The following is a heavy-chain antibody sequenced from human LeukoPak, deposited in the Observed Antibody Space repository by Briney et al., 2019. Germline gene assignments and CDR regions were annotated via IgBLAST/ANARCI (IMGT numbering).Heavy chain of an antibody. CDR2: IYYSGST. Sequence: SETLSLTRTVSCRSISSRSYYWGWIRQPPGKGLEGIGSIYYSGSTYYNTSLKSRVTISVDTSKNQFSLKLSSVTAADTAVYHCTRHPCSGGSFYSGYMGNWFDLWGQETLVTVSS. V-gene: IGHV4-39*01. CDR3: TRHPCSGGSFYSGYMGNWFDL. D-gene: IGHD2-15*01. CDR1: CRSISSRSYY. J-gene: IGHJ5*02.